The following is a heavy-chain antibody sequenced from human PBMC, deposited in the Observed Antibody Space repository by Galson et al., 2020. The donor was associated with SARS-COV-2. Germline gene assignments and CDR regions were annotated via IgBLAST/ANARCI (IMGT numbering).Heavy chain of an antibody. J-gene: IGHJ4*02. Sequence: ASVKVSCKASADTLTNYYLHWVRQAPGQGLQYMGVIYPGGATAYVQSFQGRVRMTSDTSTSTIYMDLSARRSDDTAVYYCAREVTHRGNFDSWGQGTVITVSS. V-gene: IGHV1-46*01. CDR2: IYPGGAT. D-gene: IGHD3-10*01. CDR1: ADTLTNYY. CDR3: AREVTHRGNFDS.